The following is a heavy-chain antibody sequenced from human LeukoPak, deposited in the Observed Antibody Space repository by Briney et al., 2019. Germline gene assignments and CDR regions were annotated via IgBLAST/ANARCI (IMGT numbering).Heavy chain of an antibody. J-gene: IGHJ4*02. CDR1: GFTVSSNS. CDR2: IYSGTI. V-gene: IGHV3-53*01. D-gene: IGHD1-1*01. CDR3: AREILEPGKTHEY. Sequence: GGSLRLSCTVSGFTVSSNSMSWVRQAPGKGLEWVSFIYSGTIHYSDSVKGRFTISRDNAKNTLYLQMDSLRAEDTAMYYCAREILEPGKTHEYWGQGTLVTVSS.